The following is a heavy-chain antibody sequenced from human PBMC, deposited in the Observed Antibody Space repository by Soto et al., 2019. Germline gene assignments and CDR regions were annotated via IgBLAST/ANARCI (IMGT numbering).Heavy chain of an antibody. V-gene: IGHV4-34*01. J-gene: IGHJ4*02. CDR1: GGSFSNNY. CDR3: ATSLWFGTHPEI. CDR2: ISPSGTT. D-gene: IGHD3-10*01. Sequence: SQTLSLTCAVYGGSFSNNYWTWFRQPPGKGLEWIGEISPSGTTKYIPSLKSRGTISVDTSSKQFFLKVTSVSAADTAVYYCATSLWFGTHPEIWGPGTLGTVSS.